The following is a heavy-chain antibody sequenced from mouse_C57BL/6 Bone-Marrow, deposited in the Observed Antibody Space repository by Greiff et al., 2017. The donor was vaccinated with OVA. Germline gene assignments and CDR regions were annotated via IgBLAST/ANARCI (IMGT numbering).Heavy chain of an antibody. Sequence: QVQLQQSGAELVMPGASVKLSCKASGYTFTSYWMHWVKQRPGQGLEWIGEIDPSDSYTNYNQKFKGKSTLTVDKSSSTAYMQLSSLTSEDSAVYYCARRRTAQATGAMDYWGQGTSVTVSS. CDR3: ARRRTAQATGAMDY. CDR2: IDPSDSYT. CDR1: GYTFTSYW. J-gene: IGHJ4*01. V-gene: IGHV1-69*01. D-gene: IGHD3-2*02.